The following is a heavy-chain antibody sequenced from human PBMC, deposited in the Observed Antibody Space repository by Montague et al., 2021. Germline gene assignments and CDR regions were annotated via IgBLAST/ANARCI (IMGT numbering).Heavy chain of an antibody. Sequence: SLRLSCAASGFTFSNYGMSWVRQAPGKGLEWVSSITGSGATTYYADSVKGRFTISRDNSENTLYLQMNNLRAEDTALYYCARRRGVSSGIGQLDPWGQGTLVTVSS. D-gene: IGHD3-22*01. CDR2: ITGSGATT. V-gene: IGHV3-23*01. CDR1: GFTFSNYG. J-gene: IGHJ5*02. CDR3: ARRRGVSSGIGQLDP.